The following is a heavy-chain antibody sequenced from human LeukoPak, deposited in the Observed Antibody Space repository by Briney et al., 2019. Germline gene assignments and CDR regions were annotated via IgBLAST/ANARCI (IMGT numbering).Heavy chain of an antibody. V-gene: IGHV3-30-3*01. D-gene: IGHD3-22*01. J-gene: IGHJ4*02. Sequence: PGGSLRLSCAASAFTFSYYAMHWVRQAPGKGLEWVAVISYDGSNKYYADSVKGRFTISRDSSKNTLYLQMNSLRSEDTAVHYCARGPKYYYDDSAYYYGYFDYWGQGTLVTVSS. CDR1: AFTFSYYA. CDR3: ARGPKYYYDDSAYYYGYFDY. CDR2: ISYDGSNK.